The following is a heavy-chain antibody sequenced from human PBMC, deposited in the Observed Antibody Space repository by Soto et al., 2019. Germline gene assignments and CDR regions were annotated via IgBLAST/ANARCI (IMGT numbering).Heavy chain of an antibody. Sequence: SETLSLTCAVYGGSFSGYYWSWIRQPPGKGLEWIGEINHSGSTNYNPSLKSRVTISVDTSKNQFSLKLSSVTAADTAVYYCARFVGGKAAAQGSSGSFDFWGKGKMVPASS. CDR3: ARFVGGKAAAQGSSGSFDF. J-gene: IGHJ3*01. CDR2: INHSGST. D-gene: IGHD3-16*01. CDR1: GGSFSGYY. V-gene: IGHV4-34*01.